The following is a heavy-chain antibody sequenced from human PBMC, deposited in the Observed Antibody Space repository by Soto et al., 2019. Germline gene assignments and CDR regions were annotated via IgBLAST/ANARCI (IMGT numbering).Heavy chain of an antibody. V-gene: IGHV1-18*01. CDR3: ARAPVAGTYFDY. Sequence: QVQLVQSGAEVKKPGASVKVSCKASGYTFTSYGISWVRQAPGQGLEWMGWINAYNGNTNYAQKLQGRVTMTTDTSTSTAYMPLRSLRSDDTPMNYCARAPVAGTYFDYWGPGALVTVSS. D-gene: IGHD6-19*01. J-gene: IGHJ4*02. CDR2: INAYNGNT. CDR1: GYTFTSYG.